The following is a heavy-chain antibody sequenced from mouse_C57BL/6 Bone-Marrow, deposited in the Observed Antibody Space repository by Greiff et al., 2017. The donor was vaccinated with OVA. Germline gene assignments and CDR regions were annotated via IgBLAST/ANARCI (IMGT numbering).Heavy chain of an antibody. CDR1: GYTFTSYG. J-gene: IGHJ2*01. Sequence: QVHVKQSGAELARPGASVKLSCKASGYTFTSYGISWVKQRTGQGLEWIGEIYPRSGNTYYNEKFKGKATLTADKSSSTAYMELRSLTSEDSAVYFCARGHYYGSNYWGQGTTLTVSS. CDR2: IYPRSGNT. CDR3: ARGHYYGSNY. D-gene: IGHD1-1*01. V-gene: IGHV1-81*01.